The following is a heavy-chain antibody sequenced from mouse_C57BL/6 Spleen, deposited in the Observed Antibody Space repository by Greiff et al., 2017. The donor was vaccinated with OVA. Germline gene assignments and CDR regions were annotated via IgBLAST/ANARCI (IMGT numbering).Heavy chain of an antibody. V-gene: IGHV5-4*01. CDR3: AREGDYGEAWFAY. CDR1: GFTFSSYA. D-gene: IGHD2-4*01. Sequence: EVQGVESGGGLVKPGGSLKLSCAASGFTFSSYAMSWVRQTPEKRLEWVATISDGGSYTYYPDNVKGRFTISRDNAKNNLYLQMSHLKSEDTAMYYCAREGDYGEAWFAYWGQGTLVTVSA. CDR2: ISDGGSYT. J-gene: IGHJ3*01.